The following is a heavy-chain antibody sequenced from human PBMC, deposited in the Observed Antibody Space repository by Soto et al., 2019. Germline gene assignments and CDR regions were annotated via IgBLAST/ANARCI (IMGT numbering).Heavy chain of an antibody. J-gene: IGHJ6*02. CDR3: SRGTXXXXXXXXSGYGLDV. D-gene: IGHD3-10*01. CDR2: MSYSGST. Sequence: QVRLQESGPGLVKPSQTLSLTCSVSGVSXSSADXXWSWIRQPPGKALEWLGDMSYSGSTYYNPSLQSRITMSLDTSKNHFSLTLTSVTAADTAVYFCSRGTXXXXXXXXSGYGLDVWGQGTAVSVSS. V-gene: IGHV4-30-4*01. CDR1: GVSXSSADXX.